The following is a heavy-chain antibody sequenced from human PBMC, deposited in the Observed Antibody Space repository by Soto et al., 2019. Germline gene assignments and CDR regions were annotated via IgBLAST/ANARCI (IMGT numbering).Heavy chain of an antibody. J-gene: IGHJ1*01. CDR3: ARSYTLMVAALGE. CDR2: IFYSGNT. Sequence: QVQLQESGPGLVRPSETLSLTCTVSGGSVNSGTYYWNWIRQPPGKGLEWLGYIFYSGNTNYKPAVRRRVTIAVVTPRNQLSLKLSSVTAADTAVYYCARSYTLMVAALGEWGQGTLVTVSS. D-gene: IGHD3-16*01. V-gene: IGHV4-61*01. CDR1: GGSVNSGTYY.